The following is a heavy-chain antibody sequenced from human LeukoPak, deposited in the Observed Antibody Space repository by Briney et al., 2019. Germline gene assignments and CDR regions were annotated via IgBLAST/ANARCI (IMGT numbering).Heavy chain of an antibody. J-gene: IGHJ4*02. CDR1: GFTFSSYS. CDR2: ISSSSSTI. V-gene: IGHV3-48*04. Sequence: PGGSLRLSCAASGFTFSSYSMNWVRQAPGKGLEWVSYISSSSSTIYYADSVKGRFTISRDNAKNSLYLQMNSLRAEDTAVYYCARSSGWSYWGQGTLVTVSS. D-gene: IGHD6-19*01. CDR3: ARSSGWSY.